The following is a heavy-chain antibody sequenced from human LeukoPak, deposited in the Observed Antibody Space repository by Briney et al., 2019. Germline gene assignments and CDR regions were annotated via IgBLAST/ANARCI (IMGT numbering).Heavy chain of an antibody. Sequence: GGSLRLSCAASGFTFSDSYMSWIRQVPGRGLEWISYISSGGDTIYYADSVKGRFTISRDNAKNSLYLQMNSLRAEDTAVYYCAREGGDWGEGYFDYWGQGTLVTVSS. CDR2: ISSGGDTI. CDR3: AREGGDWGEGYFDY. D-gene: IGHD3-16*01. J-gene: IGHJ4*02. CDR1: GFTFSDSY. V-gene: IGHV3-11*01.